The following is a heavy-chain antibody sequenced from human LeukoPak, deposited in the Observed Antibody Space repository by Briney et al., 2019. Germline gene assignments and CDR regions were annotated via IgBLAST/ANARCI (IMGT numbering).Heavy chain of an antibody. CDR2: TSSDLNVK. V-gene: IGHV3-30-3*01. D-gene: IGHD6-19*01. Sequence: GGSLGLSCAASGFTFRNYVIHWVRQAPGKGLEWVAVTSSDLNVKLYADSVKGRFTISRDNSKNTLYLQMNSLRAEDTAVYYCARGYSSGWHFDYWGQGTLVTVSS. CDR3: ARGYSSGWHFDY. J-gene: IGHJ4*02. CDR1: GFTFRNYV.